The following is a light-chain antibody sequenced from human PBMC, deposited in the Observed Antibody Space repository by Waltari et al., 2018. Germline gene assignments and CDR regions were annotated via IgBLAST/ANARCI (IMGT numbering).Light chain of an antibody. V-gene: IGLV3-1*01. CDR2: QNN. J-gene: IGLJ2*01. CDR1: NLGHKY. Sequence: SYEVTQPPSVSVSPGQTASLFCSGENLGHKYTSWYQQKTGQSPLLVMPQNNVRPSGIPGRFAGSSSGNTATLTISGTQAMDEAVYFCQTWDLITVTFGGGTKLTVL. CDR3: QTWDLITVT.